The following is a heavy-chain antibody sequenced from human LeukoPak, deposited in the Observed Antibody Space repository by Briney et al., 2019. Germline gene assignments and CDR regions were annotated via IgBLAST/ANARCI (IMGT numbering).Heavy chain of an antibody. Sequence: PGGSLRLSCAASGFTFSSFGMSWVRQVPGKGLEWVSSISSGAGSTYYADSVKGRFTISRDNSKNTLYLQMSSLRAEDTAVYFCAKVNWDDAFDIWGQGAMVTVSS. CDR1: GFTFSSFG. V-gene: IGHV3-23*01. CDR3: AKVNWDDAFDI. CDR2: ISSGAGST. J-gene: IGHJ3*02. D-gene: IGHD7-27*01.